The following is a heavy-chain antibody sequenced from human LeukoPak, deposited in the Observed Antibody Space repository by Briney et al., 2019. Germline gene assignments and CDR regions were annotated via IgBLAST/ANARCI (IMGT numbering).Heavy chain of an antibody. CDR1: GGSFSGYY. J-gene: IGHJ3*02. CDR3: ARGRGARFGAFDI. D-gene: IGHD3-3*01. CDR2: INHSGST. V-gene: IGHV4-34*01. Sequence: SETLSLTCAVYGGSFSGYYWSWIRQPPGKGLEWIGEINHSGSTNYNPSLKSRVTISVDTSKNQFSLKLSSVTAADTAVYYCARGRGARFGAFDIWGQGTMVTVSS.